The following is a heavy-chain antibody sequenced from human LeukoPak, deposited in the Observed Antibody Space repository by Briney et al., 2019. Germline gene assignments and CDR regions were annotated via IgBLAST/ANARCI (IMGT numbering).Heavy chain of an antibody. D-gene: IGHD3-10*01. Sequence: GRSLRLSCAASGFTFSSYAMHWVRQAPGKGLEWVAVISYDGSNKYYADSVKGRFTISRDNSKNTLYLQMNSLRAEDTAVYYCARDRRFGELLYYFDYWGQGTLVTVSS. CDR2: ISYDGSNK. V-gene: IGHV3-30*14. CDR3: ARDRRFGELLYYFDY. CDR1: GFTFSSYA. J-gene: IGHJ4*02.